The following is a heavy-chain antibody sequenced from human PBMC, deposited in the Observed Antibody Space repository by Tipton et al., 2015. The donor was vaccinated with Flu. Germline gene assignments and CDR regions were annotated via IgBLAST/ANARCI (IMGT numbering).Heavy chain of an antibody. CDR3: AMYYYDSSAYYSQGWFDY. Sequence: PGLVKPSETLSLTCAVSGYSIRSGYYWDWIRQPPGKGLEWIGSIHQSGTTYYKSSLKSRATISVDTSKNQFSLKLSSVTAADTAVYYCAMYYYDSSAYYSQGWFDYWGQGTLVTVSS. J-gene: IGHJ5*01. D-gene: IGHD3-22*01. V-gene: IGHV4-38-2*01. CDR1: GYSIRSGYY. CDR2: IHQSGTT.